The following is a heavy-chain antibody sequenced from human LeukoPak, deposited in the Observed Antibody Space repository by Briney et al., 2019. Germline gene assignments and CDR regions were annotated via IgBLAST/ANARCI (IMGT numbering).Heavy chain of an antibody. D-gene: IGHD3-10*01. Sequence: ASVKVSCKASGGTFSSYAISWVRQAPGQGLEWMGRIIPILGIANYAQKFQGRVTITADKSTSTAYMELSSLRSEDTAVYYCARDRSQSYYYGSGSPITPPGYWDQGTLVTVSS. J-gene: IGHJ4*02. CDR3: ARDRSQSYYYGSGSPITPPGY. V-gene: IGHV1-69*04. CDR2: IIPILGIA. CDR1: GGTFSSYA.